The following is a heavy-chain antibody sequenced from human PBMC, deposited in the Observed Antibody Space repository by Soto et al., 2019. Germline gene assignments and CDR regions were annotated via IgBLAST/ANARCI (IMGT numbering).Heavy chain of an antibody. CDR2: ISYDGSNK. CDR3: ARDQYYDFWSGYYKYYYYGMDV. J-gene: IGHJ6*02. D-gene: IGHD3-3*01. Sequence: HPGGSLRLSCAASGFTFSSYAMHWVRQAPGKGLEWVAVISYDGSNKYYADSVKGRFTISRDNSKNTLYLQMNSLRAEDTAVYYCARDQYYDFWSGYYKYYYYGMDVWGQGTTVTVSS. CDR1: GFTFSSYA. V-gene: IGHV3-30-3*01.